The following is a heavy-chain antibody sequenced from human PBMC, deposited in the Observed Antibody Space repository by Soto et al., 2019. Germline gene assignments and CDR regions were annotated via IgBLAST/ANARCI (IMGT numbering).Heavy chain of an antibody. Sequence: ASVKVSXKASGYTFTGYYMHWVRQAPGQGLEWMGWINPNSGGTNYAQKFQGWVTMTRDTSISTAYMELSRLRSDDTAVYYCARGPPAIPSVAGTTDFDYWGQGTLVTVSS. D-gene: IGHD6-19*01. CDR1: GYTFTGYY. J-gene: IGHJ4*02. CDR2: INPNSGGT. V-gene: IGHV1-2*04. CDR3: ARGPPAIPSVAGTTDFDY.